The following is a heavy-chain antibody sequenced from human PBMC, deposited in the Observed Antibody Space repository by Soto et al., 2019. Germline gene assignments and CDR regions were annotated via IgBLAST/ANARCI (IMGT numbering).Heavy chain of an antibody. CDR2: ITSDGKSK. CDR3: ARESGDWPLNWFDP. CDR1: GFNFSNHW. Sequence: GGSLRLSCAASGFNFSNHWMHWVRQRPGEGLVWVSRITSDGKSKAYAESVKGRFAISRDNAKNTLYLQMNGLTAEDTAVYYCARESGDWPLNWFDPWGLGTLVTVSS. V-gene: IGHV3-74*01. D-gene: IGHD2-21*02. J-gene: IGHJ5*02.